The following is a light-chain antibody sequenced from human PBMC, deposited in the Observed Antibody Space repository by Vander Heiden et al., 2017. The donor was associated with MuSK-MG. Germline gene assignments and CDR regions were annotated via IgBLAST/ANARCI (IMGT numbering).Light chain of an antibody. J-gene: IGKJ3*01. CDR2: YAS. Sequence: DIQMTQSPSSLSASVGDRVTITCRASQSISSYLTWYQQKPARAPKNLIYYASSMQRGVASRISGSRGGRDFSIIISSRLQEEVVAYYCRQNYCSPPFTFGHGTKVDIK. V-gene: IGKV1-39*01. CDR1: QSISSY. CDR3: RQNYCSPPFT.